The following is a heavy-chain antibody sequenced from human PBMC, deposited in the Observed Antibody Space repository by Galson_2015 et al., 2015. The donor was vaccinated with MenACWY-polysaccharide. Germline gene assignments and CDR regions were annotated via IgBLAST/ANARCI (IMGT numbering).Heavy chain of an antibody. CDR2: IRTQSEGRT. D-gene: IGHD3-10*02. J-gene: IGHJ4*02. CDR1: GYTFNSAW. Sequence: SLRLSCAGSGYTFNSAWMNWVRQAPGKGLEWVARIRTQSEGRTAYATPVKGRFTISRDDSNNALYLHMNNQKPEDTAMYYCTAYVPEPLSQIDYWGQGTLVTVSS. CDR3: TAYVPEPLSQIDY. V-gene: IGHV3-15*01.